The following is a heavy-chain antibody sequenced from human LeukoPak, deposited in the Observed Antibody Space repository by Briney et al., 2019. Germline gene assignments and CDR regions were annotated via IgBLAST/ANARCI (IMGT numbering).Heavy chain of an antibody. V-gene: IGHV3-53*01. Sequence: GGPLRLSCAASGFTVITNDMTWVRQAPGTGLEWVSVLYSDGNTKYADSVQGRFTISRDNSKNTLYLEMNSLSPDDTAVYYCARGVEPLAANTLAYWGQGTLVTVSS. D-gene: IGHD1-14*01. CDR3: ARGVEPLAANTLAY. J-gene: IGHJ4*02. CDR2: LYSDGNT. CDR1: GFTVITND.